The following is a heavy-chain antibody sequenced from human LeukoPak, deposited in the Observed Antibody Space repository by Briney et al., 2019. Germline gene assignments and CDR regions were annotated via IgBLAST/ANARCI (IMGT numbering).Heavy chain of an antibody. Sequence: SQTLSLTCTVSGGSISSGSYYWSWIRQPPGKGLEWIGYIYYSGSTNYNPSLKSRVNISVDRSKNQFSLKLSSVTAADTAVYYCARAGTTPGRRGAFDIWGQGTMVTVSS. CDR2: IYYSGST. CDR3: ARAGTTPGRRGAFDI. D-gene: IGHD1-7*01. CDR1: GGSISSGSYY. V-gene: IGHV4-61*01. J-gene: IGHJ3*02.